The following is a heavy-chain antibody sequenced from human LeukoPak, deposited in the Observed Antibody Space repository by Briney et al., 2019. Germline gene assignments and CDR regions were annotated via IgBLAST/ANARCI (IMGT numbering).Heavy chain of an antibody. V-gene: IGHV3-21*01. Sequence: GGSLRLSCAASGFTFSSYSMNWVRQAPGKGLEWVSSISSSSSYIYYADSVKGRFTISRDNAKNSLYLQMNSLRAEDTAIYYCARDLVIQLWFGGPIDYWGQGTLVTVSS. J-gene: IGHJ4*02. CDR2: ISSSSSYI. D-gene: IGHD5-18*01. CDR1: GFTFSSYS. CDR3: ARDLVIQLWFGGPIDY.